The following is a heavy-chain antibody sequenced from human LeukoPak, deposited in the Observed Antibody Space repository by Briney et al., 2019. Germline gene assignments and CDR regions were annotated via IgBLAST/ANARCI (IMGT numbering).Heavy chain of an antibody. Sequence: GGSLRLSCAASGFTFSSYTINWVRQAPGKGLEWVSSISTSGSYLYYADSVKGRFTISRDNAKSSLYLQMNSLRAEDTAVYYCARDGGAYDSSGYYVYFDSWGQGTLVTVSS. J-gene: IGHJ4*02. CDR2: ISTSGSYL. V-gene: IGHV3-21*01. D-gene: IGHD3-22*01. CDR3: ARDGGAYDSSGYYVYFDS. CDR1: GFTFSSYT.